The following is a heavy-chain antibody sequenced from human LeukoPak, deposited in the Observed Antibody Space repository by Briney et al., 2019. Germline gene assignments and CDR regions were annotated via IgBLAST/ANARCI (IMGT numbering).Heavy chain of an antibody. J-gene: IGHJ5*02. Sequence: GGSLRLSCTASGFTFSSYAMSWVRQAPGKGLEWVSAISGSGGSTYYADSVKGRFTISRDNSKNTLYLQMNSLRAEDTAVYYCAKVERGSYYDFWSGLKASNWFDPWGQGTLVTVSS. CDR3: AKVERGSYYDFWSGLKASNWFDP. CDR2: ISGSGGST. CDR1: GFTFSSYA. D-gene: IGHD3-3*01. V-gene: IGHV3-23*01.